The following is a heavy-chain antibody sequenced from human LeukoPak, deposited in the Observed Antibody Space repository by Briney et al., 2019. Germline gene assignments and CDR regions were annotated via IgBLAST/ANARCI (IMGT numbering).Heavy chain of an antibody. CDR1: GYSISSGFY. D-gene: IGHD1-26*01. V-gene: IGHV4-38-2*01. CDR2: IYHNGNR. CDR3: ARLFGSGSYKPPASTDY. Sequence: PSETLSLTCAVSGYSISSGFYWAWIRQPPGKGLEWIATIYHNGNRYYNPSLRSRVSIPVDTSENVFSLNLSSVAAADTAVYYCARLFGSGSYKPPASTDYWGQGTLVTVSS. J-gene: IGHJ4*02.